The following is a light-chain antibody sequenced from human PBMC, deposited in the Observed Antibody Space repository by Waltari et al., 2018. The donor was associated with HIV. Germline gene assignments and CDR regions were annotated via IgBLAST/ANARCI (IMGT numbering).Light chain of an antibody. CDR1: QTVRSS. CDR2: GAS. Sequence: RVTITCRASQTVRSSLAWYQQRPGKAPKSLVYGASKLQTEVPSRFSAGGSGTIFSLTISSLKPGDFATYICQQYYTFPRTFGRGTRVDMK. J-gene: IGKJ1*01. V-gene: IGKV1-12*01. CDR3: QQYYTFPRT.